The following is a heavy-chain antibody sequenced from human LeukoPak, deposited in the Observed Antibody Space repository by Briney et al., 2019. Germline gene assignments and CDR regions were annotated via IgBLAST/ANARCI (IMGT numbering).Heavy chain of an antibody. D-gene: IGHD4-17*01. Sequence: ASVKVSCKASGYTFTSYGISGVPQAPGQGREWMGWISAYNGNTNYAQKLQGRVTKTTDTSTSTAYMELRSLRSDDTAVYYCARVDYGDYEGWFDPWGQGTLVTVSS. CDR3: ARVDYGDYEGWFDP. J-gene: IGHJ5*02. CDR2: ISAYNGNT. CDR1: GYTFTSYG. V-gene: IGHV1-18*04.